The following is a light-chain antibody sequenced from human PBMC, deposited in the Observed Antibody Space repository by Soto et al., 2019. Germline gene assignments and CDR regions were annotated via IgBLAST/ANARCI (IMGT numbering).Light chain of an antibody. CDR2: DAS. J-gene: IGKJ4*01. Sequence: EIVLTQSPGTLSLSPGERATLSCRASQSVSSNYLAWYKQKPGQAPRLLIYDASSRATGIPDRFSGSGSGTDLTLTISRLEPEDFAVYYCQRYGSSPLTFGGGTNVEIK. CDR1: QSVSSNY. CDR3: QRYGSSPLT. V-gene: IGKV3-20*01.